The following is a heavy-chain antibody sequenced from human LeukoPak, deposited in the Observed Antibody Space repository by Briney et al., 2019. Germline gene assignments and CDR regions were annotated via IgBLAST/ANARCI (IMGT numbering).Heavy chain of an antibody. CDR3: ARGNDFWSGYYTLYYFDY. J-gene: IGHJ4*02. CDR1: GYTFTSYD. D-gene: IGHD3-3*01. CDR2: MNPNSGNT. V-gene: IGHV1-8*03. Sequence: GASVKVSCKASGYTFTSYDINWVRQATGQGLEWMGWMNPNSGNTGYAQKFQGRVTITRNTSISTAYMELSSLRSEDTAVYYCARGNDFWSGYYTLYYFDYWGQGTLVTVSS.